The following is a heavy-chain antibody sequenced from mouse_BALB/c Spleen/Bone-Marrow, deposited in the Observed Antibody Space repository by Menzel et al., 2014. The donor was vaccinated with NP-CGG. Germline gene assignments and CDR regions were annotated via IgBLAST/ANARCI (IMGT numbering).Heavy chain of an antibody. V-gene: IGHV2-9*02. CDR3: ASYGNYFDY. D-gene: IGHD2-1*01. J-gene: IGHJ2*01. CDR1: GFSLTSYG. CDR2: IWAGGST. Sequence: VKLQESGPGLVAPSQSLSITCTVSGFSLTSYGVHWVRQPPGKGLEWLGVIWAGGSTNYNSALMSRPSISKDNSKSQVFLKMNSLQTDDTAMYYCASYGNYFDYWGQGTTLTVSS.